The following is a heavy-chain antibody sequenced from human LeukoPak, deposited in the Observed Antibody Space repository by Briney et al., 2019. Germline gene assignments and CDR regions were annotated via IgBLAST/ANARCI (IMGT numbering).Heavy chain of an antibody. V-gene: IGHV4-59*12. CDR2: IYYSGST. Sequence: SETLSLTCTVSGGSISSYYWSWIRQPPGKGLEWIGYIYYSGSTNYNPSLKSRVTISVDTSKNQFSLKLSSVTAADTAVYYCAREGGSVVPDATVDIWGQGTMVTVSS. J-gene: IGHJ3*02. CDR1: GGSISSYY. D-gene: IGHD2-2*01. CDR3: AREGGSVVPDATVDI.